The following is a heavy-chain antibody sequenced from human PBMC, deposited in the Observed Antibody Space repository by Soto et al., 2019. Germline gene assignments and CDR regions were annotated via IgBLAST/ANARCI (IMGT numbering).Heavy chain of an antibody. Sequence: EVQLLESGGGLVQPGGSLRLSCAASGFTFSSYAMSWVRQAPGKGLEWVSAISGYGDNTYYADSVKGRFTISRANSKNTLYLQINSLRAEDTALYRCAKERSWVVVGPGVAHFDYWGQGTQATVSS. V-gene: IGHV3-23*01. D-gene: IGHD2-2*01. CDR2: ISGYGDNT. CDR1: GFTFSSYA. CDR3: AKERSWVVVGPGVAHFDY. J-gene: IGHJ4*02.